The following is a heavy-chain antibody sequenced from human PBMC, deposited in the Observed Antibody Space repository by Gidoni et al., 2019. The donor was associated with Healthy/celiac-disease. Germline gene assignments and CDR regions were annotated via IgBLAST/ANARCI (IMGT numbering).Heavy chain of an antibody. CDR3: ARIDYGDYVVRWYFDL. Sequence: EVQLVEAGGGLIQPGGSRRVSCAASGFTVSSNYMSWVRLAPGRGLVWVSFLFSGGCTYYAASVKVRFTISRDNSKTTLYLQMTCLSAEDTAVYYCARIDYGDYVVRWYFDLWGRGPLVTVSS. D-gene: IGHD4-17*01. CDR1: GFTVSSNY. V-gene: IGHV3-53*01. CDR2: LFSGGCT. J-gene: IGHJ2*01.